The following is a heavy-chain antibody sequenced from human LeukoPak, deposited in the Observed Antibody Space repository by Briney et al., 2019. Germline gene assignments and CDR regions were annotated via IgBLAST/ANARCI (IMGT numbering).Heavy chain of an antibody. V-gene: IGHV4-34*01. CDR1: GGSFSGYY. D-gene: IGHD2-15*01. CDR2: INHSGST. J-gene: IGHJ3*02. Sequence: SETLSLTCAVYGGSFSGYYWSWIRQPPGKGLEWIGEINHSGSTNYNPSLKSRVTISVDTSKNQFSLKLSSVTAEDTAVYYCARLGSQGDDAFDIWGQGTMVTVSS. CDR3: ARLGSQGDDAFDI.